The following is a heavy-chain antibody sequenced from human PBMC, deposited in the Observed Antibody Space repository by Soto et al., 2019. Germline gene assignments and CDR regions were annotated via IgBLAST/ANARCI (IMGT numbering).Heavy chain of an antibody. CDR1: GGSISSGDYY. V-gene: IGHV4-30-4*01. J-gene: IGHJ4*02. CDR2: IYYSGST. Sequence: NPSETLSLTCTVSGGSISSGDYYWRWIRQPPGKGLEWIGYIYYSGSTYYNPSLKSRVTISVDTSKNQFSLKLSSVTAADTAVYYCASHIQLHPHYYFDYWGQGTLVTVSS. D-gene: IGHD5-18*01. CDR3: ASHIQLHPHYYFDY.